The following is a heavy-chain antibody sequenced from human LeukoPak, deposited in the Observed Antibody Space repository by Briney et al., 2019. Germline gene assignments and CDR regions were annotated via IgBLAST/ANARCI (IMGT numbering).Heavy chain of an antibody. D-gene: IGHD5-18*01. Sequence: GGSLTLSCAASGFTFSSYNMNWVRQAPGKGLEWVSSISSSSTYIYYADSVKGRFTISRDNAKNSLYLQMNSLRAEDTAVYYCARERPNTAMGTFDYWGQGTLVTISS. V-gene: IGHV3-21*01. J-gene: IGHJ4*02. CDR1: GFTFSSYN. CDR2: ISSSSTYI. CDR3: ARERPNTAMGTFDY.